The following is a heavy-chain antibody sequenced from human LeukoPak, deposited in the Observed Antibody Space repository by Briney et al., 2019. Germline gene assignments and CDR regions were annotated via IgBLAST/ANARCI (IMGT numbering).Heavy chain of an antibody. CDR1: GGTFSSYA. J-gene: IGHJ6*03. Sequence: SVKVSCKASGGTFSSYAISWVRQAPGQGLEWMGGIIPIFGTANYAQKFQGRVTITTDESTSTAYMERSSLRSEDTAVYYCASGYHYYYYMDVWGKGTTVTVSS. V-gene: IGHV1-69*05. D-gene: IGHD6-13*01. CDR3: ASGYHYYYYMDV. CDR2: IIPIFGTA.